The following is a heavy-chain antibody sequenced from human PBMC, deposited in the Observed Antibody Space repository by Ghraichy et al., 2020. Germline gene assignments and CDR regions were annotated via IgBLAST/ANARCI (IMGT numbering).Heavy chain of an antibody. CDR3: ARCTVTTSWFDP. J-gene: IGHJ5*02. V-gene: IGHV1-2*02. CDR1: GYTFTGYY. D-gene: IGHD4-11*01. CDR2: INPNSGGT. Sequence: SVKVSCKASGYTFTGYYMHWVRQAPGQGLEWMGWINPNSGGTNYAQKFQGRVTMTRDTSISTAYMELSRLRSDDTAVYYCARCTVTTSWFDPWGQGTLVTVSS.